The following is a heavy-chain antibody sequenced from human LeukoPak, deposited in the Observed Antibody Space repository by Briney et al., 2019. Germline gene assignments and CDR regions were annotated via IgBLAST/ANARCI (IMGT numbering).Heavy chain of an antibody. CDR1: GYTFTDYY. CDR3: ARDPHWNPPYYFDY. V-gene: IGHV1-46*01. CDR2: INPSDGGT. Sequence: ASVKVSCKAAGYTFTDYYMHWVRQAPGQGLEWMGLINPSDGGTTYSKKFQGRVTMTRDTSTSTVYMELSSLRSEDTAVFYCARDPHWNPPYYFDYWGQGTLVTVSS. J-gene: IGHJ4*02. D-gene: IGHD1-1*01.